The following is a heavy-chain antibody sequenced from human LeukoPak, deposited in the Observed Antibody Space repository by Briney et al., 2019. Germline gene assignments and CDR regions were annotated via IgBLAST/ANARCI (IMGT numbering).Heavy chain of an antibody. D-gene: IGHD3-22*01. Sequence: PGGSLRLSRAASGFTFSSYSMNWVRQAPGKGLEWVSSISSSSSYIYYADSVKGRFTISRDNAKNSLYLQMNSLRAEDTAVYYCAGHYCDSSGNWFDPWGQVTLVTVSS. J-gene: IGHJ5*02. CDR3: AGHYCDSSGNWFDP. CDR2: ISSSSSYI. V-gene: IGHV3-21*01. CDR1: GFTFSSYS.